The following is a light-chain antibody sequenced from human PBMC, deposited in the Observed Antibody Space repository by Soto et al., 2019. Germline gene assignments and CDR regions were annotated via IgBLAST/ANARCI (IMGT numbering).Light chain of an antibody. CDR3: QQYNNWHAIT. V-gene: IGKV3D-15*01. Sequence: EILLTQSPATLSVSPGGSATLSCRASQSISGTLAWYQQKPGQAPRLFLYGASTRATGIPARFSGSGSGTEFTLTISSLQDEDFAVYYCQQYNNWHAITFGQGTRLEIK. CDR1: QSISGT. J-gene: IGKJ5*01. CDR2: GAS.